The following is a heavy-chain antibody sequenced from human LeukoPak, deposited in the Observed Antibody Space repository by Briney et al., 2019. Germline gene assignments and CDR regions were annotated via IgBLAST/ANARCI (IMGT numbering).Heavy chain of an antibody. CDR3: ATVDYDSSGYPFDY. J-gene: IGHJ4*02. CDR1: GYTFTGYY. V-gene: IGHV1-2*04. Sequence: GASVKVSCKASGYTFTGYYMHWVRQAPGQGLEWMGWINPNSGGTNYAQKFQGWVTMTRDTSISTAYMELSRLRSEDTAVYYCATVDYDSSGYPFDYWGQGTLVTVSS. CDR2: INPNSGGT. D-gene: IGHD3-22*01.